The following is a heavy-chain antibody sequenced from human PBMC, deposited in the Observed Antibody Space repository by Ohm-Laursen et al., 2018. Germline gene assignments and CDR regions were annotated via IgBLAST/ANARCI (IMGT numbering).Heavy chain of an antibody. CDR2: IKGDGGKI. J-gene: IGHJ4*02. Sequence: SLRLSCTASGFTFSSYWMHWVRQGPGKGLVWLSGIKGDGGKINYADSVKGRFTISRDNSKNTLYLHMNSLRAEDTAVYYCARSHLRRSYDTLDYWGQGTLVTVSS. V-gene: IGHV3-74*01. CDR1: GFTFSSYW. CDR3: ARSHLRRSYDTLDY. D-gene: IGHD1-26*01.